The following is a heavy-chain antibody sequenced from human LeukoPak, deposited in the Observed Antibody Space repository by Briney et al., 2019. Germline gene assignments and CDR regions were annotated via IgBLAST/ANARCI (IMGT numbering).Heavy chain of an antibody. CDR3: ARDRYGDSTCFDY. D-gene: IGHD4-17*01. CDR2: ISYDGSNK. CDR1: GFTFSSYA. V-gene: IGHV3-30*14. Sequence: GGSLRLSCAASGFTFSSYAMHWVRQAPGKGLEWVAVISYDGSNKYYADSVKGRFTISRDNSKNTLYLQMNGLRAEDTAVYYCARDRYGDSTCFDYWGQGTLVTVSS. J-gene: IGHJ4*02.